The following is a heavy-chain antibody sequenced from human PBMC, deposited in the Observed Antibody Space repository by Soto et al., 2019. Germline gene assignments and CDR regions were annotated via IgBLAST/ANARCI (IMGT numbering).Heavy chain of an antibody. Sequence: GGSLRLSCAASGFTFSSYAMGWVRQAPGKGLEWVSYISSSGSTIYYADSVKGRFTISRDNAKNSLYLQMNSLRAEDTAVYYCARDVGGGTFDYWGQGTLVTVSS. J-gene: IGHJ4*02. CDR2: ISSSGSTI. D-gene: IGHD1-26*01. V-gene: IGHV3-48*04. CDR1: GFTFSSYA. CDR3: ARDVGGGTFDY.